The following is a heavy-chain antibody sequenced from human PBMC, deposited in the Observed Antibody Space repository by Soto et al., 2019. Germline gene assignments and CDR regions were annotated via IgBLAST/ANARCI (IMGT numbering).Heavy chain of an antibody. CDR2: IYYSGST. CDR1: GGSISSSSYY. V-gene: IGHV4-39*01. D-gene: IGHD2-21*02. J-gene: IGHJ4*02. CDR3: ARQAGNLVVTAKVDY. Sequence: QLQLQESGPGLVKPSETLSLTCTVSGGSISSSSYYWGWIRQPPGKGLEWIGSIYYSGSTYYNPSLKSRVTISVDTSKNQFSLKLSSVTAADTAVYYCARQAGNLVVTAKVDYWGQGTLVTVSS.